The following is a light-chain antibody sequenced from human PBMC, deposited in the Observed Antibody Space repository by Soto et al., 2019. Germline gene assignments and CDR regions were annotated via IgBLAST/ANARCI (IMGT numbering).Light chain of an antibody. J-gene: IGKJ5*01. CDR1: QSVSSR. CDR2: GAS. V-gene: IGKV3-20*01. Sequence: EIVLTQSPGTLSLSPGERATLSCRASQSVSSRLAWYQQKPGQAPRLLISGASSRATGIPDRFSGSGSGTDFTPTISRLEPEDFALYYCQQYVTSAITFGQGTRL. CDR3: QQYVTSAIT.